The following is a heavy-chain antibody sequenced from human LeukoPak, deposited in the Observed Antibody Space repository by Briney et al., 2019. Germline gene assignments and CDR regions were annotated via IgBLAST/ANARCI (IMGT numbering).Heavy chain of an antibody. CDR3: ARAITMIVVD. CDR2: IYYSGST. J-gene: IGHJ4*02. Sequence: SETLSLTCTVSGGSISSYYWSWIRQPPGEGLEWIGYIYYSGSTNYNPSLKSRVTISVDTSKNQFSLKLSSVTAADTAVYYCARAITMIVVDWGQGTLVTVSS. V-gene: IGHV4-59*01. CDR1: GGSISSYY. D-gene: IGHD3-22*01.